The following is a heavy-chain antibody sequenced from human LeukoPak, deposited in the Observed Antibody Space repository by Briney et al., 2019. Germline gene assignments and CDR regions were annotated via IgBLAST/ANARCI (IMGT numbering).Heavy chain of an antibody. CDR3: ARDGIGTVYIRYFDD. Sequence: ASVKVSCKTSGYTFTSYGLSWVRQAPGQGLEWMGWISGHNGNTNYAQKVRDRVTMTTDTSTNTAYMELRSLRSDDTAVYYCARDGIGTVYIRYFDDWGQGTLVTVSS. CDR1: GYTFTSYG. J-gene: IGHJ4*02. CDR2: ISGHNGNT. V-gene: IGHV1-18*01. D-gene: IGHD5/OR15-5a*01.